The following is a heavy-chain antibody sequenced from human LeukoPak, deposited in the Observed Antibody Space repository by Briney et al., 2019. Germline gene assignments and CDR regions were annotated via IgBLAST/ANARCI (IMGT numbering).Heavy chain of an antibody. CDR1: GFTFSSYS. Sequence: PGRSLRLSCAASGFTFSSYSMNWVRQAPGKGLEWVSSISSSSYIYYADSVKGRFTISRDNAKNSLYLQMNSLRAEDTAVYYCARVPLRRTTVTTPYWGQGTLVTVSS. D-gene: IGHD4-17*01. J-gene: IGHJ4*02. CDR2: ISSSSYI. V-gene: IGHV3-21*01. CDR3: ARVPLRRTTVTTPY.